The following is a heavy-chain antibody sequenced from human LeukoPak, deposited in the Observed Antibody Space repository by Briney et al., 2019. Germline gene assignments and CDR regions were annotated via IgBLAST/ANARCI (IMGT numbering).Heavy chain of an antibody. Sequence: SETLSLTCTVSGGSISSYYWSWIRQPAGKGLEWIGRIYTSGSTNYNPSLKSRGTMSVDRSKNQFSLKVTSVTAADTALYYCATIGEDRVMAPNFDYWGQXTXVTVSS. D-gene: IGHD5-12*01. J-gene: IGHJ4*02. V-gene: IGHV4-4*07. CDR2: IYTSGST. CDR3: ATIGEDRVMAPNFDY. CDR1: GGSISSYY.